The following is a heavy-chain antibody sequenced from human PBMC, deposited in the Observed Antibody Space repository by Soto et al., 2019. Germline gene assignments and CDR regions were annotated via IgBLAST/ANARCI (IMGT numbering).Heavy chain of an antibody. Sequence: QVQLVQSGAEVKKPGASVKVSCKASGYTFTSYGISGVRQAPGQGLEWMGWISAYNGNTNYAQKLQGRVTMTTDTSTRTAYMELRSLRSDDTAVYYCARVCPEGVAATPKDWLDPWGQGTLVTVSS. D-gene: IGHD2-15*01. V-gene: IGHV1-18*01. J-gene: IGHJ5*02. CDR3: ARVCPEGVAATPKDWLDP. CDR1: GYTFTSYG. CDR2: ISAYNGNT.